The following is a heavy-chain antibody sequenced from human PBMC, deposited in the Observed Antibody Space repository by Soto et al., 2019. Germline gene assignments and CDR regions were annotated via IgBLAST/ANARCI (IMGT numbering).Heavy chain of an antibody. CDR2: IIPIFGTA. Sequence: XSVKVSCKASGGTFSSYAISWVRQAPGQGLEWMGGIIPIFGTANYAQKFQGRVTITADESTSTAYMELSSLRSEDTAVYYCASSGGIVRATRCWFDPWGQGSLVTVSS. V-gene: IGHV1-69*13. D-gene: IGHD1-26*01. CDR3: ASSGGIVRATRCWFDP. CDR1: GGTFSSYA. J-gene: IGHJ5*02.